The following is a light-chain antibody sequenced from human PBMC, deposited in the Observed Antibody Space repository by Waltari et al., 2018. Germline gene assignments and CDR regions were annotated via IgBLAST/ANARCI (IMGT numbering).Light chain of an antibody. V-gene: IGLV1-44*01. J-gene: IGLJ2*01. CDR1: SSNIGGNT. CDR2: NNN. CDR3: AAGDDSLNGVV. Sequence: QSVLTQPPSASGTPGQRVSISCSGSSSNIGGNTVNWYQQRPGTAPKLLIYNNNQRPSGVPDRFSGSKSGTSASLAISGLQSEDEADYYCAAGDDSLNGVVFGGGTKLTVL.